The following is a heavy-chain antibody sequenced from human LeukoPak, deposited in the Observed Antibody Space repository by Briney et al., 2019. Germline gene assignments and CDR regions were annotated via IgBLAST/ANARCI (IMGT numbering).Heavy chain of an antibody. CDR2: INPSGGST. V-gene: IGHV1-46*01. CDR3: ASRLPGFGELFENYSYYMDV. Sequence: ASVKVSCKASGYTFTSYYMHWVRQAPGQGLEWMGIINPSGGSTSYAQKFQGRVTMTRDMSTSTVYMELSSLRSEDTAVYYCASRLPGFGELFENYSYYMDVWGKGTTVTISS. D-gene: IGHD3-10*01. J-gene: IGHJ6*03. CDR1: GYTFTSYY.